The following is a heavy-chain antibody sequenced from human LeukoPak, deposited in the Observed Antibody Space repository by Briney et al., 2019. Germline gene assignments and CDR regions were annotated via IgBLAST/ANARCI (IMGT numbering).Heavy chain of an antibody. D-gene: IGHD2-2*01. CDR3: AKPSSTCAHYYYMDV. CDR2: ISAGGDSK. CDR1: GFTFSSYG. J-gene: IGHJ6*03. Sequence: GGSLRLSCAASGFTFSSYGMSWVRQAPGKGLEWVSAISAGGDSKYYADSVRGRFTISRDNSKNTLYLQMNSLRAEDTAVYYCAKPSSTCAHYYYMDVWGKGTTVTVSS. V-gene: IGHV3-23*01.